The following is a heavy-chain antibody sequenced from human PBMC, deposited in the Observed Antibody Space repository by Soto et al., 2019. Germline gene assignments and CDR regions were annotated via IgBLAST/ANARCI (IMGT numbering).Heavy chain of an antibody. CDR2: IIPIFGTA. D-gene: IGHD5-18*01. J-gene: IGHJ4*02. CDR1: GGTLSSYA. Sequence: SVKVSCKASGGTLSSYAISWVRQAPGQGLEWMGGIIPIFGTANYAQKFQGRVTITADESTSTAYMELSSLSSEDTAVYYCARVGGYSYGYFDYWRPGSMVTVSS. V-gene: IGHV1-69*13. CDR3: ARVGGYSYGYFDY.